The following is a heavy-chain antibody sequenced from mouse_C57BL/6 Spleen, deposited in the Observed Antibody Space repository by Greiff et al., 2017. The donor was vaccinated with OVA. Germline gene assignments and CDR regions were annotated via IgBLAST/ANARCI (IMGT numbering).Heavy chain of an antibody. D-gene: IGHD1-1*01. CDR2: IHPNSGST. CDR3: ARDHGSSYGYFDV. Sequence: QVQLQQSGAELVKPGASVKLSCKASGYTFTSYWMHWVKQRPGQGLEWIGMIHPNSGSTNYNEKFKSKATLTVDKSSSTAYMQLSSLTSEDSAVYYCARDHGSSYGYFDVWGTGTTVTVSS. V-gene: IGHV1-64*01. J-gene: IGHJ1*03. CDR1: GYTFTSYW.